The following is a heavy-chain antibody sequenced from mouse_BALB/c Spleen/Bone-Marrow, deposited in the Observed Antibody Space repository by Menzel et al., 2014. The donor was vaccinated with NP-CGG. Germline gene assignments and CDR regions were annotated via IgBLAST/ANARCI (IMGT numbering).Heavy chain of an antibody. V-gene: IGHV1-69*01. Sequence: QVQLQQPGAELVMPGASVKMSCKASGYTFTDYWMHWEKQRPGQGLEWIGAIDTSDSYTSYNQKFKGKATLTVDESSSTAYMQLSSLTSEDSAVYYCAREDYGYGAMDYWGQGTSVAVSS. CDR2: IDTSDSYT. CDR3: AREDYGYGAMDY. D-gene: IGHD2-2*01. J-gene: IGHJ4*01. CDR1: GYTFTDYW.